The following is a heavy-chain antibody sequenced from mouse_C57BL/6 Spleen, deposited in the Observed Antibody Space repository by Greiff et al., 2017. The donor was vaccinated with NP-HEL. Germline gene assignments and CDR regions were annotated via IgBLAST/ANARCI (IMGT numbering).Heavy chain of an antibody. CDR3: ARSYSNSYYAMDY. CDR1: GYTFTSYW. Sequence: VQLKQPGAELVMPGASVKLSCKASGYTFTSYWMHWVKQRPGQGLEWIGEIDPSDSYTNYNQKFKGKSTLTVDKSSSTAYMQLSSLTSEDSAVYYCARSYSNSYYAMDYWGQGTSVTVSS. V-gene: IGHV1-69*01. D-gene: IGHD2-5*01. CDR2: IDPSDSYT. J-gene: IGHJ4*01.